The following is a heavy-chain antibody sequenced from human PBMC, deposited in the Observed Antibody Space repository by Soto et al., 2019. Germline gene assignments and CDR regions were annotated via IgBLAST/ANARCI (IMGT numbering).Heavy chain of an antibody. V-gene: IGHV4-61*01. CDR2: IYYRGST. CDR3: ARGTRIAVAGTLDY. Sequence: QVQLQESGPGLVKPSETLSLTCTVSGGSVSSGSYYWSWIRQPPGKGLEWIGYIYYRGSTNHNPSLQSRGPISVDTSKNQFSPKLSSVTAAETAVYDCARGTRIAVAGTLDYWGQGNLVTVSS. D-gene: IGHD6-19*01. J-gene: IGHJ4*02. CDR1: GGSVSSGSYY.